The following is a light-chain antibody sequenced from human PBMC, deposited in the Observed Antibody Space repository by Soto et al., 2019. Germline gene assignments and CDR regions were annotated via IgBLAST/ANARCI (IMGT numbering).Light chain of an antibody. CDR3: HQRNK. CDR1: QSVSTN. CDR2: GAS. V-gene: IGKV3-15*01. Sequence: EIVMTQSPTTLSVSPGEIATLSCRASQSVSTNLAWYQQKPGQVPSLLIYGASTRASGIPARFSGSGSGTEFTLTIGSLEPEDFAVYFCHQRNKFGQGTRLEIK. J-gene: IGKJ5*01.